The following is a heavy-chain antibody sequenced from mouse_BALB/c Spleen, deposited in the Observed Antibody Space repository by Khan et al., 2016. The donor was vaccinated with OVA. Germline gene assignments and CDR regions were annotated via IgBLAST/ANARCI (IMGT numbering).Heavy chain of an antibody. D-gene: IGHD2-1*01. Sequence: EVQLQESGPDLVKPSQSLSLTCTVTGYSITSGYAWHWIRQFPGNKLEWMAYIYFSGSINYNPSLKSRISVTRDTSKNQFFLQFNSVTSEDTATYYCTRDGNYMDYWGQGTSVTVSS. CDR2: IYFSGSI. V-gene: IGHV3-1*02. CDR3: TRDGNYMDY. CDR1: GYSITSGYA. J-gene: IGHJ4*01.